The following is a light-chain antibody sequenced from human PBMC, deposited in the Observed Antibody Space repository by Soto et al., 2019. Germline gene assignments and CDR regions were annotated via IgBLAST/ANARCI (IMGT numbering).Light chain of an antibody. CDR2: KGT. V-gene: IGLV2-23*01. CDR3: CSSEPESTYV. CDR1: SSDVGAYNS. Sequence: QSVLAQPASVSGSPGQSITISCTGTSSDVGAYNSVSWYQQHPHKAPQVIIYKGTQRPSGVSNRFSGSTSGNAASLTISGLQADDEADYFCCSSEPESTYVFGSGTKGTVL. J-gene: IGLJ1*01.